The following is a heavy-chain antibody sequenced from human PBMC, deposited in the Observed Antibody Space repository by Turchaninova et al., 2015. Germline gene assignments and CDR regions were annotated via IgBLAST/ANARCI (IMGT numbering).Heavy chain of an antibody. CDR2: INHSGST. CDR3: ARAIARYFDY. Sequence: QVQLQQWGAGLLKPSETLSLTCAVYGGSVSGYYWSWIRQPPGKGLEWIGEINHSGSTNYNPSLKSRVTISVDTSKNQFSLKLSSVTAADTAVYYCARAIARYFDYWGQGTLVTVSS. V-gene: IGHV4-34*01. CDR1: GGSVSGYY. J-gene: IGHJ4*02. D-gene: IGHD3-22*01.